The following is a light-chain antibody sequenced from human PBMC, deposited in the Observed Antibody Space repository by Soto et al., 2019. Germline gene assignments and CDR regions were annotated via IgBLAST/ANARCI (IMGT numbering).Light chain of an antibody. J-gene: IGKJ4*01. Sequence: DIQMPQSPSTLSGSVGDRATITWRASQSISNFLNWYQWKPGKAHKLLIYSASSLQSGVPSRFSGSGSGTDFTLTISSLQPEDFGTYCCQKSYRSPITVGGGTKVDIK. CDR1: QSISNF. V-gene: IGKV1-39*01. CDR3: QKSYRSPIT. CDR2: SAS.